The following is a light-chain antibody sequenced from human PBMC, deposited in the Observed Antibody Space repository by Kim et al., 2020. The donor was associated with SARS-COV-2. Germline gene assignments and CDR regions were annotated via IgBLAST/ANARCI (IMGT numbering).Light chain of an antibody. Sequence: SRGERATLSCRASQSVSRNFLAWYQQKPGQAPRLLIYGASSRATGIPDRFSGSGSGTDFTLTITRLEPEDFAVYYCQQYSSSPATFGQGTKVDIK. CDR2: GAS. CDR3: QQYSSSPAT. CDR1: QSVSRNF. V-gene: IGKV3-20*01. J-gene: IGKJ1*01.